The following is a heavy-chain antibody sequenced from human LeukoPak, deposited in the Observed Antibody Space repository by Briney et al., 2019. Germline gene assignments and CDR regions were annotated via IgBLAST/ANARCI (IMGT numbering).Heavy chain of an antibody. J-gene: IGHJ4*02. CDR2: IYYSGST. Sequence: SETLSLTCAVYGGSFSGYYWSWIRQPPGKGLEWIGYIYYSGSTNYNPSLKSRVTISVDTSKNQFSLKLSSVTAADTAVYYCASEVGDYWGQGTLVTVSS. CDR1: GGSFSGYY. D-gene: IGHD1-26*01. V-gene: IGHV4-59*08. CDR3: ASEVGDY.